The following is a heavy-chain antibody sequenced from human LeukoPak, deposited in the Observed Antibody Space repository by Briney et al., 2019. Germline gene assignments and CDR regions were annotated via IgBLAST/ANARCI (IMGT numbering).Heavy chain of an antibody. V-gene: IGHV4-34*01. CDR3: ARGPITIVRGVIIRRTNPRSVGFVY. CDR2: INEDGST. Sequence: SETLSLTCAVYGGSFSGYYWSCIRHPAGKGREWRGEINEDGSTNYNPALKSRGTISVDTFKTQFPLKLRSVRAADPAVYYRARGPITIVRGVIIRRTNPRSVGFVYWGQGTLVTVCS. J-gene: IGHJ4*02. D-gene: IGHD3-10*01. CDR1: GGSFSGYY.